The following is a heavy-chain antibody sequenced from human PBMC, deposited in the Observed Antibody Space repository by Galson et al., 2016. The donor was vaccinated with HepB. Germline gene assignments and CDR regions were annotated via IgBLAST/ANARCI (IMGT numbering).Heavy chain of an antibody. CDR3: ARGSNDDGGGCSP. J-gene: IGHJ5*02. Sequence: SVKVSCKASGYIFTNYYIHWVRQAPGQGLEWMGVLNPIGGSTTYAQKFQGRVTMTRDPSTTTHYMDLSSLRSEGAAVYYCARGSNDDGGGCSPWGQGTLVTVSS. CDR1: GYIFTNYY. CDR2: LNPIGGST. D-gene: IGHD3-16*01. V-gene: IGHV1-46*01.